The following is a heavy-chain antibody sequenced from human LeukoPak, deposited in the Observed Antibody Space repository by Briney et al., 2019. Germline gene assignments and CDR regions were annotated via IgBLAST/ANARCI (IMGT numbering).Heavy chain of an antibody. CDR3: ARVDRPPLAYYYYYYYMDV. V-gene: IGHV4-34*01. Sequence: SETLSLTCAVYGGSFSGYYWSWIRQPPGKGLGWIGEINHSGSTNYNPSLKSRVTISVDTSKNQFSLKLSSVTAADTAVYYCARVDRPPLAYYYYYYYMDVWGKGTTVTVSS. J-gene: IGHJ6*03. CDR1: GGSFSGYY. CDR2: INHSGST. D-gene: IGHD2-21*01.